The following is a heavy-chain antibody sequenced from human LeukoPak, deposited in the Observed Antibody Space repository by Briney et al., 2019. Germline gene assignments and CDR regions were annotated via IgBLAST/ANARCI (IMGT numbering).Heavy chain of an antibody. J-gene: IGHJ6*03. CDR3: TRGSIAYYYMDV. D-gene: IGHD3-22*01. CDR2: IYYSGST. CDR1: GGSMKSGSYY. V-gene: IGHV4-61*01. Sequence: PSQTLSLTCTVSGGSMKSGSYYWSWIRQPPGKGLEWIGNIYYSGSTNYNPSLKSRVTISVDTSKNQFSLKLSSVTAADTAVYYCTRGSIAYYYMDVWGKGTAVTISS.